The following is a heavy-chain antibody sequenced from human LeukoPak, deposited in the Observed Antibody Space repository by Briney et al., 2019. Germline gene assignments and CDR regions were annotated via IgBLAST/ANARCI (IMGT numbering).Heavy chain of an antibody. J-gene: IGHJ1*01. V-gene: IGHV3-23*01. D-gene: IGHD1-1*01. CDR3: AKEGIGSTATLFDQ. CDR2: ISASGDAT. CDR1: GYTFDSFA. Sequence: GGSLRLSCAASGYTFDSFALNWVRQAPGKGLEWVSSISASGDATYYMDSVRGRFTISRDNVNYAGYLQMNSLRADDTAIYYCAKEGIGSTATLFDQWGQGILVTVSS.